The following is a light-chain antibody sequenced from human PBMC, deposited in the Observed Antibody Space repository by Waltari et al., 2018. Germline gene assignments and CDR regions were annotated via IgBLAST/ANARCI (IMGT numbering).Light chain of an antibody. CDR3: LQDYNYPPT. Sequence: AIQMTQSPSSRSASVGDRVTITCRASQGISNDLGWYQQKSGKAPKLLIYGASSLQSGVPPRFSGSGSGTDFTLTISSLQPEDIATYYCLQDYNYPPTFGPGTKLEIK. CDR1: QGISND. J-gene: IGKJ2*01. V-gene: IGKV1-6*01. CDR2: GAS.